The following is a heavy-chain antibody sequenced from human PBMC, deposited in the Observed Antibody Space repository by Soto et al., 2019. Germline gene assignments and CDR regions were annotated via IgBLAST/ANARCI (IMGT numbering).Heavy chain of an antibody. D-gene: IGHD2-15*01. CDR3: ARASSVLYCSGGSCYRYYYFDY. CDR2: IYYSGST. J-gene: IGHJ4*02. V-gene: IGHV4-59*01. CDR1: GGSISSYY. Sequence: ETLSLTCTVSGGSISSYYWSWIRQPPGKGLEWIGYIYYSGSTNYNPSLKSRVTISVDTSKNQFSLKLSSVTAADTAVYYCARASSVLYCSGGSCYRYYYFDYWGQGTLVTVSS.